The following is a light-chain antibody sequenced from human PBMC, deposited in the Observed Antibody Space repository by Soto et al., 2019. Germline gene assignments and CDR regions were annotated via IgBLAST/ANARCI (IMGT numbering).Light chain of an antibody. J-gene: IGKJ1*01. CDR2: GAS. CDR1: QSVSSSY. CDR3: QQRSNWPPVT. V-gene: IGKV3D-20*02. Sequence: PGERATLSCRASQSVSSSYLAWYQQKPGQAPRLLIYGASNRATGIPDRFSGSGSGTDFTLTISRLEPEDFAVYYCQQRSNWPPVTFGQGTKVDIK.